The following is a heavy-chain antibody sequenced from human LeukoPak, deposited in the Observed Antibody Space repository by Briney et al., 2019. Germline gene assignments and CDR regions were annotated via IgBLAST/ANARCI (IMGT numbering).Heavy chain of an antibody. D-gene: IGHD6-13*01. J-gene: IGHJ3*02. V-gene: IGHV3-7*01. Sequence: GGSLRLSCVASGFTFSSLCMSWVRQAPGKGLEWVANINLDGSEKYYVDSVMGRFTVSRDNAENSLYLQINSLMADDTAVYFCARDSEHSSSFAFDIWGQGTMVTVSS. CDR3: ARDSEHSSSFAFDI. CDR1: GFTFSSLC. CDR2: INLDGSEK.